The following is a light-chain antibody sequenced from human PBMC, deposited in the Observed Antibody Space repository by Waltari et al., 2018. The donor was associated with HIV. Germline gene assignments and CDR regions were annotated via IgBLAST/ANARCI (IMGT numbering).Light chain of an antibody. J-gene: IGKJ1*01. V-gene: IGKV3-15*01. Sequence: DIPMTQSTATLPVSPGERATLSCRASQSVNSNLAWYQQKPGQTPRLLIYGTSTRATDIPARFSGSGSGTEFTLTISSLQSEDFAVYYCHHYNNWRETFGQGTKVEIK. CDR1: QSVNSN. CDR2: GTS. CDR3: HHYNNWRET.